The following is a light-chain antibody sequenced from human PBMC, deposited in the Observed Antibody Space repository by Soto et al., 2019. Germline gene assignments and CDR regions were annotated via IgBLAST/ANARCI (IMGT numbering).Light chain of an antibody. CDR2: AAS. CDR3: QQTRSFPLT. Sequence: IQLTQSPSSLSASIGDRVTITCRASQDISSFLAWYQQKAGKAPKLLIYAASTLQSGVPSRFSGSGSGTDFTLTITSLQPDDAAVYYCQQTRSFPLTFGGGTKVEI. V-gene: IGKV1-9*01. J-gene: IGKJ4*01. CDR1: QDISSF.